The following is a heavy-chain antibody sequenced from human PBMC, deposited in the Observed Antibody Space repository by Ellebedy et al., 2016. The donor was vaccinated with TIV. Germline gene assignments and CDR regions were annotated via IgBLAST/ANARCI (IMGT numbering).Heavy chain of an antibody. V-gene: IGHV3-30*18. CDR3: AKDRGADLYFDL. Sequence: GESLKISCAASGFSFRNYGMHRVRQAPGKGLEWEAVIPYDRSQKFYDDSVKGRFTISRDNSKNTLYLQMNNLKPEDTAVYYCAKDRGADLYFDLWGRGTLVTVSS. CDR1: GFSFRNYG. J-gene: IGHJ2*01. CDR2: IPYDRSQK. D-gene: IGHD1-26*01.